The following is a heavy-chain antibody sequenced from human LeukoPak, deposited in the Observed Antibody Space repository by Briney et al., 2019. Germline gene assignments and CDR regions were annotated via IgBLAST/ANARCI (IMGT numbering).Heavy chain of an antibody. D-gene: IGHD5-18*01. CDR1: GYTFTGYY. CDR3: ARVQPRYSYGHPAYYYYYYMDV. Sequence: SVKVSCKASGYTFTGYYMHWVRQAPGQGLEWMGGIIPIFGTANYAQKFQGRVTITADESTSTAYMELSSLRSEDTAVYYCARVQPRYSYGHPAYYYYYYMDVWGKGTTVTVSS. J-gene: IGHJ6*03. V-gene: IGHV1-69*13. CDR2: IIPIFGTA.